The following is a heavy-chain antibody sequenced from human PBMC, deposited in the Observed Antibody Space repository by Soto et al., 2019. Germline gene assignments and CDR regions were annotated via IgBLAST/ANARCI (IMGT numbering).Heavy chain of an antibody. CDR3: VSQRTTVPTQAYFDY. Sequence: PSETLSLTCTVSGCSISSFAYYWCWIRHRPGKGLEWIGTVYYNENTYYNPSLKSRVTISVDTSRNRFSLSLNSVTASDTAVYFCVSQRTTVPTQAYFDYWGPGALVTVSS. CDR2: VYYNENT. V-gene: IGHV4-39*01. CDR1: GCSISSFAYY. J-gene: IGHJ4*02. D-gene: IGHD4-17*01.